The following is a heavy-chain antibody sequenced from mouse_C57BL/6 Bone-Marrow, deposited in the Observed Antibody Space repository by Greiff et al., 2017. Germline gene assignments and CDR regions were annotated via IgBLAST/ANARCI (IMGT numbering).Heavy chain of an antibody. J-gene: IGHJ3*01. CDR3: AREGYYGSSWFAY. Sequence: QVQLQQPGAELVKPGASVKLSCKASGYTFTSYWMQWVKQRPGQGLEWIGEIDPSDSYTNYNQKFKGKATLTVDTSSSTAYMQLSSLTSEDSAVYYCAREGYYGSSWFAYWGQGTLVTVFA. CDR1: GYTFTSYW. D-gene: IGHD1-1*01. V-gene: IGHV1-50*01. CDR2: IDPSDSYT.